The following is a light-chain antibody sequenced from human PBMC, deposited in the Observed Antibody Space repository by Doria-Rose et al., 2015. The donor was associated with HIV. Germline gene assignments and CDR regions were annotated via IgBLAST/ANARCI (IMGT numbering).Light chain of an antibody. V-gene: IGKV4-1*01. CDR1: QTILYSSNNKNY. CDR2: WAS. Sequence: DIQMTQSPDSLAVSLGERATINCKSSQTILYSSNNKNYLAWYQHKPGQPPQLLIYWASSRATGVADRFSGGGSETDCMLTISSLQDDDVAVYYCQQYYNTPNTFGQGTKLEIK. J-gene: IGKJ2*01. CDR3: QQYYNTPNT.